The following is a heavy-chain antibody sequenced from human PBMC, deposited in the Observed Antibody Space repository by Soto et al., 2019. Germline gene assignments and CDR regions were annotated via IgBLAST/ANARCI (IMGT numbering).Heavy chain of an antibody. CDR1: CGSLSSWGYY. V-gene: IGHV4-31*03. D-gene: IGHD6-13*01. CDR2: IYYSGST. CDR3: ARPFGVAAAGPFDY. Sequence: SETLSPTRTFSCGSLSSWGYYWSWIRQHPGKGLEWIGYIYYSGSTYYNPSLKSRVTISVDTSKNQFSLKLSSVTAAGTAVYYCARPFGVAAAGPFDYWGQGTLVT. J-gene: IGHJ4*02.